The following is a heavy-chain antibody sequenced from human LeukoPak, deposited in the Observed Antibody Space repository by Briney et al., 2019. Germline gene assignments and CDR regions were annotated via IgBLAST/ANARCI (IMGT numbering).Heavy chain of an antibody. CDR2: ISYDGSNK. CDR1: GFTFSSYG. V-gene: IGHV3-30*03. J-gene: IGHJ4*02. CDR3: ARVAEDYQFPFDY. D-gene: IGHD2-2*01. Sequence: PGGSLRLSCAASGFTFSSYGMHWVRQAPGKGLEWVAVISYDGSNKYYADSVKGRFTISRDNSKNTLYLQMNSLRAEDTAVYYCARVAEDYQFPFDYWGQGTLVTVSS.